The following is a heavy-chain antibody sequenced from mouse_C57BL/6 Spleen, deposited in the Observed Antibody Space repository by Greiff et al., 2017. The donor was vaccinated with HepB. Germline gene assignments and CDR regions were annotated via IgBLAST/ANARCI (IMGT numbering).Heavy chain of an antibody. J-gene: IGHJ2*01. CDR2: ISSDSSTI. Sequence: EVMLVESGGGLVKPGGSLKLSCAASGFTFSDYGMHWVRQAPEKGLEWVAYISSDSSTIYYADTVKGRFTISRDNAKKTLFLQMTSLRSEDTAMYYYARRRALDYWGQGTTLTVSS. V-gene: IGHV5-17*01. CDR1: GFTFSDYG. CDR3: ARRRALDY. D-gene: IGHD3-1*01.